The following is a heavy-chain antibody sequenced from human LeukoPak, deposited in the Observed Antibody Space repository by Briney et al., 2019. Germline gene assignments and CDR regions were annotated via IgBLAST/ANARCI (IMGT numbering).Heavy chain of an antibody. D-gene: IGHD3-22*01. J-gene: IGHJ4*02. V-gene: IGHV4-39*01. CDR2: IYYSGST. CDR1: GGSISSSSYY. Sequence: SETLSLTCTVSGGSISSSSYYWGWLRQPPGTGLEWIGSIYYSGSTYYNPSLKSRVTISVDTSKNQFSLKLSSVTAADTAVYYCARLWSYYYDSSGYWYWGQGTLVTVSS. CDR3: ARLWSYYYDSSGYWY.